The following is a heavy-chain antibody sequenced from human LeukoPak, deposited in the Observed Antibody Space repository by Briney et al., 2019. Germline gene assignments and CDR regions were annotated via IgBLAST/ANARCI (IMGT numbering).Heavy chain of an antibody. Sequence: GGSLRLSCAAPGFTSSSHAMLWVRQAPGKGLEWVAVISYDGSNKYYADSVKGRFTISRDNSKNTLYLQMNSLRAEDTAVYYCAQHYALAALTPYRLYYYGSGSTFDYWGQGTLVTVSS. CDR2: ISYDGSNK. CDR3: AQHYALAALTPYRLYYYGSGSTFDY. CDR1: GFTSSSHA. J-gene: IGHJ4*02. D-gene: IGHD3-10*01. V-gene: IGHV3-30-3*01.